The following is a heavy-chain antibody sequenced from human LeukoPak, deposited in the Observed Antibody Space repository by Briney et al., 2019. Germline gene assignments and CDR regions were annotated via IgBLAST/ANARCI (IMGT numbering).Heavy chain of an antibody. Sequence: GGSLRLSCAASGFTFSSYAMSWVRQAPGKGLEWVSAISGSGGSTYYADSVKGRFTIPRDNSKNTLYLQMNSLRAEDTAVYYCAKPRRDRNYDSSGYPSYFDYWGQGTPVTVSS. CDR2: ISGSGGST. CDR3: AKPRRDRNYDSSGYPSYFDY. D-gene: IGHD3-22*01. J-gene: IGHJ4*02. CDR1: GFTFSSYA. V-gene: IGHV3-23*01.